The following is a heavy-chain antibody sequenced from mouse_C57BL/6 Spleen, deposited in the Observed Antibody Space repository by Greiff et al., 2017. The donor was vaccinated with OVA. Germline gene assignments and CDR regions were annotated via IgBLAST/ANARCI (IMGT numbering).Heavy chain of an antibody. D-gene: IGHD4-1*02. V-gene: IGHV1-61*01. Sequence: QVQLQQPGAELVRPGSSVKLSCKASGYTFTSYWMDWVKQRPGQGLEWIGNIYPSDSGTNYNQKFKDKATLTVDKSSSTAYMQLSSLTSEDSAVYYCARAPNWDEGKDYWGQGTTLTVSS. CDR2: IYPSDSGT. CDR3: ARAPNWDEGKDY. J-gene: IGHJ2*01. CDR1: GYTFTSYW.